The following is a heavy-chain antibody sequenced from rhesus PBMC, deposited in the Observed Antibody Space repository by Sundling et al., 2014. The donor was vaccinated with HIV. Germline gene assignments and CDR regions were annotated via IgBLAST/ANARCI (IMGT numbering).Heavy chain of an antibody. CDR3: ARGFNLDS. V-gene: IGHV3-78*01. CDR1: GFTFEDYA. J-gene: IGHJ6*01. Sequence: EVQLVESGGGVVQPGGSLRLSCAASGFTFEDYAMHWVRQGPGKGLEWVSGIDWSGEKTAYVDSVKDRFTVSRDNAKNSLYLQMNRLRPEDTALYYCARGFNLDSWGQGVGVTVSP. D-gene: IGHD3-40*01. CDR2: IDWSGEKT.